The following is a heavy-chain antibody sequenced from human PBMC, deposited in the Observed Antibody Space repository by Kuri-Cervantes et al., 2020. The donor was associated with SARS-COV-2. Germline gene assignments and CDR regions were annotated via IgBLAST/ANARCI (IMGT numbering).Heavy chain of an antibody. V-gene: IGHV1-18*01. D-gene: IGHD6-6*01. CDR1: GGTFSSYA. J-gene: IGHJ6*03. CDR2: ISAYNGNT. CDR3: ARGHSSSPGYYYYYYMDV. Sequence: ASVKVSCKASGGTFSSYAISWVRQAPGQGLEWMGWISAYNGNTNYAQKLQGRVTMTTDTSTSTAYMELRSLRSDDTAVYYCARGHSSSPGYYYYYYMDVWGKGTTVTVSS.